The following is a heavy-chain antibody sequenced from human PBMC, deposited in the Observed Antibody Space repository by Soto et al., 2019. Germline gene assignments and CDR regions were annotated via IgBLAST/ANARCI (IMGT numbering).Heavy chain of an antibody. CDR3: ARGVGPNWYFEL. CDR1: GGSINSINW. J-gene: IGHJ2*01. Sequence: QVQLQESGPGLVKPSGTLSLICAVSGGSINSINWWSWVRQPPGKGLEWIGEIYHSGSTNYNPSLKGRVTMSVDTSKNQFSLELTSVTAADTAVYHGARGVGPNWYFELWGRGTLVTVSS. CDR2: IYHSGST. V-gene: IGHV4-4*02. D-gene: IGHD1-26*01.